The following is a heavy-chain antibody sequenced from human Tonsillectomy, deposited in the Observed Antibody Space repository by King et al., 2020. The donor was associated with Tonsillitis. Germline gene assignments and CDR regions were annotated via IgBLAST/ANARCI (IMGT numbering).Heavy chain of an antibody. CDR3: ARDGIDGRATTYYYYAMDV. CDR2: IIPILGIA. CDR1: GGTFSNYG. J-gene: IGHJ6*02. Sequence: VQLVESGAEVKKPGSSVKVSCKASGGTFSNYGISWVRQAPGQGLEWMGRIIPILGIANYAQKLQGRVTITADTSTSTAYMELSSLRSEDTAVYYCARDGIDGRATTYYYYAMDVWGQGTTVTVPS. D-gene: IGHD5-24*01. V-gene: IGHV1-69*09.